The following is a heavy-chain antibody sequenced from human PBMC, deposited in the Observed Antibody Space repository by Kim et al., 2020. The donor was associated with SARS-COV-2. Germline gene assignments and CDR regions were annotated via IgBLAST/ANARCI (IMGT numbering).Heavy chain of an antibody. CDR3: ARDLGYGSGTRGDY. V-gene: IGHV3-30*04. CDR1: GFTFSSYA. J-gene: IGHJ4*02. Sequence: GGSLRLSCAASGFTFSSYAMHWVRQAPGKGLEWVAVISYDGSNKYYADSVKGRFTISRDNSKNTLYLQMNSLRAEDTAVYYCARDLGYGSGTRGDYWGQGTLVTVSS. CDR2: ISYDGSNK. D-gene: IGHD3-10*01.